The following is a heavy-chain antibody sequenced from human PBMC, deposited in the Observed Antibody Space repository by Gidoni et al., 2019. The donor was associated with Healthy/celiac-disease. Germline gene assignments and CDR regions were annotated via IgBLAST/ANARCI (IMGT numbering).Heavy chain of an antibody. Sequence: QVQLVESGGGVVQPGRSLRLSCAASGFTFSSYGMHWVRQAPGKGLEWVAVIWYDGSNKYYADSVKGRFTISRDNSKNTLYLQMNSLRAEDTAVYYCARDLGVSGYDSPLYGMDVWGQGTTVTVSS. D-gene: IGHD5-12*01. J-gene: IGHJ6*02. CDR3: ARDLGVSGYDSPLYGMDV. CDR1: GFTFSSYG. CDR2: IWYDGSNK. V-gene: IGHV3-33*01.